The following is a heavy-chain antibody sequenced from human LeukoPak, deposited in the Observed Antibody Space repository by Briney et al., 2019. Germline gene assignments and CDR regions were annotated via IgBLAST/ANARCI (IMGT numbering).Heavy chain of an antibody. V-gene: IGHV4-59*11. J-gene: IGHJ2*01. CDR2: FYYGGST. D-gene: IGHD1-14*01. CDR1: GASISSHY. CDR3: ARGRDNADWYFDL. Sequence: ETLSLTCTVSGASISSHYWSWIRQPPGKGLEWIGYFYYGGSTNYNPSLKSRVTISIDTSRTQFSLKLSSVTAADTAVYYCARGRDNADWYFDLWGRGTLVTVSS.